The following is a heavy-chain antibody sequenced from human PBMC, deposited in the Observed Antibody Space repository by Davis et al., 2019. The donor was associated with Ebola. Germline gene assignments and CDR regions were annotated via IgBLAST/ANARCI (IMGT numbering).Heavy chain of an antibody. CDR2: IKQDGSEK. CDR1: GFTFSSYW. V-gene: IGHV3-7*03. CDR3: ARDVVDHYYYYYYYGMDV. Sequence: GESLKISCAASGFTFSSYWMSWVRQAPGKGLEWVANIKQDGSEKYYVDSVKGRFIISRDNAKNSLYLQMNSLRAEDTAVYYCARDVVDHYYYYYYYGMDVWGQGTTVTVSS. J-gene: IGHJ6*02. D-gene: IGHD2-21*01.